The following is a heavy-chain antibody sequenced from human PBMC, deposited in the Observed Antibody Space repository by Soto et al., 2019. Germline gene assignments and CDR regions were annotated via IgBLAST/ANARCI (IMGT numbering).Heavy chain of an antibody. J-gene: IGHJ6*02. CDR3: ASVDTAMVDYYYYGMDV. CDR2: IDPSDSYT. CDR1: GYSFTSYW. D-gene: IGHD5-18*01. V-gene: IGHV5-10-1*01. Sequence: GESLKISCKGSGYSFTSYWISWVRQMPGKGLEWMGRIDPSDSYTNYSPSFQGHVTISADKSISTAYLQWSSLKASDTAMYYCASVDTAMVDYYYYGMDVWGQGTTVTVSS.